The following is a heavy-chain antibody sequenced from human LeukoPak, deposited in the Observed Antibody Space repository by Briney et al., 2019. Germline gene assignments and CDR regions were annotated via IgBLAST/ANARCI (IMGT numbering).Heavy chain of an antibody. Sequence: SETLSLTCAVYGGSFSGYYWSWIRQPPGKGLEWIGEINHCGSTNYNPSLKSRVTISVDTSKNQFSLKLSSVTAADTAVYYCAREVVVAGGDYWGQGTLVTVSS. J-gene: IGHJ4*02. CDR3: AREVVVAGGDY. CDR1: GGSFSGYY. D-gene: IGHD6-19*01. CDR2: INHCGST. V-gene: IGHV4-34*01.